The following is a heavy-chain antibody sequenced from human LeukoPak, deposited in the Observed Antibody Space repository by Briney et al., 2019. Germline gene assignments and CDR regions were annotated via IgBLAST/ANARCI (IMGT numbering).Heavy chain of an antibody. CDR3: ARVQSAYCSSSSCYGGYFDY. Sequence: ASVKVSCKASGYTFTSYAMHWVRQAPGQRPEWMGWINAGNGNTKYSQKFQGRVTITRDTPASTAYMELSSLRPEDTAVYYCARVQSAYCSSSSCYGGYFDYWGQGTLVTVSS. V-gene: IGHV1-3*01. J-gene: IGHJ4*02. CDR1: GYTFTSYA. CDR2: INAGNGNT. D-gene: IGHD2-2*01.